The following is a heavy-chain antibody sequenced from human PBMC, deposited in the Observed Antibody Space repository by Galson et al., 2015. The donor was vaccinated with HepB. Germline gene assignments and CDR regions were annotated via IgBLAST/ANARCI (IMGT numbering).Heavy chain of an antibody. CDR1: GGSISSYY. Sequence: SETLSLTCTVSGGSISSYYWSWIRQPPGKGLEWIGYIYYSGSTNYNPSLKSRVTISVDTSKNQFSLKLSSVTAADTAVYYCARLNRVVVAATKYFQHWGQGTLVTVSS. CDR3: ARLNRVVVAATKYFQH. J-gene: IGHJ1*01. V-gene: IGHV4-59*08. CDR2: IYYSGST. D-gene: IGHD2-15*01.